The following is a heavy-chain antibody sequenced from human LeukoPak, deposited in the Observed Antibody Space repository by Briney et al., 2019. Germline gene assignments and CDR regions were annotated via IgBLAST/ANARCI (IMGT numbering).Heavy chain of an antibody. CDR1: GYTFTSYD. Sequence: ASVKVSCKASGYTFTSYDINWVRQATGRGLEWMGWISAYNGNTNYAQKLQGRVTMTTDTSTSTAYMELRSLRSDDTAVYYCARDQYSSGWYPSDYWGQGTLVTVSS. V-gene: IGHV1-18*01. D-gene: IGHD6-19*01. CDR2: ISAYNGNT. CDR3: ARDQYSSGWYPSDY. J-gene: IGHJ4*02.